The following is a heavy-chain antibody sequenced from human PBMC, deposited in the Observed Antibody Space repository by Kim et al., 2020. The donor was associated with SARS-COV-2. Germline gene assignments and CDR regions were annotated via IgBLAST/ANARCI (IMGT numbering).Heavy chain of an antibody. CDR3: ARDGGYCSSTSCYSDYYYGMDV. CDR1: GFTFSSYG. CDR2: IWYDGSNK. J-gene: IGHJ6*02. D-gene: IGHD2-2*03. Sequence: GGSLRLSCAASGFTFSSYGMHWVRQAPGKGLEWVAVIWYDGSNKYYADSVKGRFTISRDNSKNTLYLQMNSLRAEDTAVYYCARDGGYCSSTSCYSDYYYGMDVWGQGTTVTVSS. V-gene: IGHV3-33*01.